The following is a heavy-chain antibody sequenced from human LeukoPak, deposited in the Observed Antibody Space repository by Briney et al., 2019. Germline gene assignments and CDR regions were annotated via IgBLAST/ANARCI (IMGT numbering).Heavy chain of an antibody. Sequence: PGGSLRLSCAASGFAFSSYNMKWVRQAPGKGLEWVSFISTTSTYIYYADSVKGRFTVSRDNSKNLLYLQMDSLRVEDTAVYYCARAGTCSSTSCDGGIEYWGQGTLVAVSS. CDR2: ISTTSTYI. V-gene: IGHV3-21*06. J-gene: IGHJ4*02. CDR1: GFAFSSYN. D-gene: IGHD2-2*01. CDR3: ARAGTCSSTSCDGGIEY.